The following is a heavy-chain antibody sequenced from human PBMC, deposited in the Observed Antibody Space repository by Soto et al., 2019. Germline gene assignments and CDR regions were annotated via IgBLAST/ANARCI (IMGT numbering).Heavy chain of an antibody. V-gene: IGHV4-39*01. D-gene: IGHD3-3*01. J-gene: IGHJ4*02. CDR3: ARGGVLRFLAWLDYYFDY. CDR1: GGSISSSSYY. Sequence: QLQLQESGPGLVKPSETLSLTCTVSGGSISSSSYYWGWIRQPPGKGLEWIGSIYYSGSTYYNPSLKSRCTISVDTSKNQFSLKLSSVTAADTAVYYCARGGVLRFLAWLDYYFDYWGQGTLVTVSS. CDR2: IYYSGST.